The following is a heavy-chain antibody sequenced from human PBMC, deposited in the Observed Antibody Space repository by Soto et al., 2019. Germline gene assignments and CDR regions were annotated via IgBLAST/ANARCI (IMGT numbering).Heavy chain of an antibody. J-gene: IGHJ5*02. V-gene: IGHV3-23*01. Sequence: EVQLLESGGGLVQPGGSLRLSCAASGFTFSDYAMGWVRQAPGKGLEWVSSISDSGGSTYYADSVKGRCTISRDNSKNTLYLQMNRMRAEDTAVYYCAKDYGSGSYGPWGQGTPVTVSS. D-gene: IGHD3-10*01. CDR2: ISDSGGST. CDR3: AKDYGSGSYGP. CDR1: GFTFSDYA.